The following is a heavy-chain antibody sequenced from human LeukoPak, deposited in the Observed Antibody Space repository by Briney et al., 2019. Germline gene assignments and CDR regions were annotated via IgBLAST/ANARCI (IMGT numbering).Heavy chain of an antibody. V-gene: IGHV3-33*08. J-gene: IGHJ4*02. CDR2: IWNDGGNE. Sequence: GGSLRLSCAASGFTVSSNYMSWVRQAPGKGLEWVAVIWNDGGNENYADSVKGRFTISRDTSKNTLSLQMNNLGVDDTAVYWCASEGKLEGTNWGTIDSWGRGTLVNVYS. D-gene: IGHD7-27*01. CDR3: ASEGKLEGTNWGTIDS. CDR1: GFTVSSNY.